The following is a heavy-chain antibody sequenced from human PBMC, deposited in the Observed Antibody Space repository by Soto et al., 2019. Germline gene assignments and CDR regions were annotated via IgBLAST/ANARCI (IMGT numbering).Heavy chain of an antibody. CDR1: GGSISRGGYS. J-gene: IGHJ5*02. V-gene: IGHV4-30-2*01. CDR3: ARIPSP. CDR2: IYHSGST. D-gene: IGHD2-21*01. Sequence: PSGTLSLTCARSGGSISRGGYSWSWIRQPPGKGLEWIGYIYHSGSTYYNPSLKSRVTISVDRSKNQFSLKLSSVTAADTAVYYCARIPSPWGQGTLVTVSS.